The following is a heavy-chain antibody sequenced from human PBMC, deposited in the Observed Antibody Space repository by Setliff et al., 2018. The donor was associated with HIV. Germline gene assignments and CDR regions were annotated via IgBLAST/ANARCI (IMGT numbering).Heavy chain of an antibody. Sequence: PSETLSLTCTVSGGSISSYYWSWIRQPPGKGLEWIGYIYYSGSTNYNPSLKSRVTISVDTSKNQFSLRLSSVIAADTAVYYCARDSVTISYYYYYMDVWGKGTTVTVSS. CDR1: GGSISSYY. CDR3: ARDSVTISYYYYYMDV. CDR2: IYYSGST. V-gene: IGHV4-59*01. D-gene: IGHD1-1*01. J-gene: IGHJ6*03.